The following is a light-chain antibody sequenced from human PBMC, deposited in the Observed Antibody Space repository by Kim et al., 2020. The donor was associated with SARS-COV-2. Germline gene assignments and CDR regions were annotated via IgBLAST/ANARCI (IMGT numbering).Light chain of an antibody. CDR1: QGDDSRY. J-gene: IGKJ2*01. V-gene: IGKV3-20*01. CDR2: GAS. Sequence: ERGARAGRAKQGDDSRYLGWYQEEPGQATRPLMDGASSRGSGMPDRFSGSGAGTDFTLTISRLEAEGFGVYYCQQYGSSPMYTFGQGTKREI. CDR3: QQYGSSPMYT.